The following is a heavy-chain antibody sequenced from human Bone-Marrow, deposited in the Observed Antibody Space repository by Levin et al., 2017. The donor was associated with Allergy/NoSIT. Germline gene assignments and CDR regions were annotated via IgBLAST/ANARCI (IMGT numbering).Heavy chain of an antibody. CDR2: INPNSGVT. CDR1: GYTFTDYY. Sequence: ASVKVSCKASGYTFTDYYIHWVRQAPGQGLEWMGWINPNSGVTNYAQKFQGRVTMTRDTSISTAYIDLSRLRSDDTAVYYCARPGTTHFNWFDPWGQGTLVTVSS. D-gene: IGHD1-7*01. J-gene: IGHJ5*02. V-gene: IGHV1-2*02. CDR3: ARPGTTHFNWFDP.